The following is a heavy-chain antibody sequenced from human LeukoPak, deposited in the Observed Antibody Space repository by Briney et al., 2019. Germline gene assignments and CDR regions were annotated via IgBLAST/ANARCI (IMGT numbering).Heavy chain of an antibody. CDR1: GAALSEYY. CDR3: VRQGTNSGYYLLDY. Sequence: SETLSLTCAVYGAALSEYYWSWIRQSPVKGLEWIGEVAHKGPTVYSPTLNRKYNPSFKSRVTMSVDPSKNQFSLKLTSVTVADTATYYCVRQGTNSGYYLLDYWGQGHLVIVSS. J-gene: IGHJ4*02. V-gene: IGHV4-34*01. D-gene: IGHD3-22*01. CDR2: VAHKGPTVYSPTLNR.